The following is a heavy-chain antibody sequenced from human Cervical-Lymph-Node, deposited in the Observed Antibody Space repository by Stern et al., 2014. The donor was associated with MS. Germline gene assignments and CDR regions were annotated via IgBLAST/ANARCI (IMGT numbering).Heavy chain of an antibody. CDR1: GYTLTTFD. D-gene: IGHD6-19*01. CDR2: LSHNSANT. V-gene: IGHV1-8*01. CDR3: ARGGYTSGWPTFDI. J-gene: IGHJ3*02. Sequence: VQLLESGAEVKKPGASVKVSCKASGYTLTTFDVSWVRQATGQGLEWMGWLSHNSANTGYAQKFQGRVTMTRNTSINTAYMELDSLTSDDTAVYYCARGGYTSGWPTFDIWGQGTMVTVSS.